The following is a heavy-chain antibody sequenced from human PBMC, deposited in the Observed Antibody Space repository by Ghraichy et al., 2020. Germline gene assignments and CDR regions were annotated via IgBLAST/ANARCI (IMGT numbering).Heavy chain of an antibody. V-gene: IGHV4-31*03. J-gene: IGHJ4*02. D-gene: IGHD6-13*01. CDR3: ARMYSSSWPDLDY. CDR1: GGSISSGGYY. CDR2: IYYSGST. Sequence: SETLSLTCTVSGGSISSGGYYWSWIRQHPWKGLEWIGYIYYSGSTYYNPSLKSRVTISVDTSKNQFSLKLSSVTAADTAVYYCARMYSSSWPDLDYWGQGTLVTVSS.